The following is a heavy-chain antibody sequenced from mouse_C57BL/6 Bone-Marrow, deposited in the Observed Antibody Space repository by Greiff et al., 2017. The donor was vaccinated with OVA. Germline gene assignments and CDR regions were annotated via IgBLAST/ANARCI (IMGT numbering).Heavy chain of an antibody. V-gene: IGHV1-63*01. CDR1: GYTFTNYW. CDR3: ASGEWYFDV. J-gene: IGHJ1*03. Sequence: QVQLKESGAELVRPGTSVKMSCKASGYTFTNYWIGWAKQRPGHGLEWIGDIYPGGGYTNYNEKFKGKATLTADKSSSTAYMQFSSLTSEDSAIYYCASGEWYFDVWGTGTTVTVSS. CDR2: IYPGGGYT.